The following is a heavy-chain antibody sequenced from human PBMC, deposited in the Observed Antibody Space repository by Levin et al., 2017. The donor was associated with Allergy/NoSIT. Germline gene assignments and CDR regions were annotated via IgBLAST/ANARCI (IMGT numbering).Heavy chain of an antibody. CDR3: ARGGRGSSGGIDI. CDR2: INHSGST. Sequence: SQTLSLTCAVYGGSFSGYYWSWIRQPPGKGLEWIGEINHSGSTNYNPSLKSRVTISVDTSKNQFSLKLSSVTAADTAVYYCARGGRGSSGGIDIWGQGTMVTVSS. V-gene: IGHV4-34*01. J-gene: IGHJ3*02. D-gene: IGHD6-19*01. CDR1: GGSFSGYY.